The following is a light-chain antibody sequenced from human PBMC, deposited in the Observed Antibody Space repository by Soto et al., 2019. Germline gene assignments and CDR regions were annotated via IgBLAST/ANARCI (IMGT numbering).Light chain of an antibody. CDR3: QQYGSSPWT. Sequence: ETVLTQSPGTLSLSPGERATLSCRASQTIRSNYLACYRQTPGQAPRLLIYGASNRATGIADRFSGSGSGTYFTLIISRLEPEDFALYYCQQYGSSPWTFGQGTKVEIK. CDR2: GAS. J-gene: IGKJ1*01. CDR1: QTIRSNY. V-gene: IGKV3-20*01.